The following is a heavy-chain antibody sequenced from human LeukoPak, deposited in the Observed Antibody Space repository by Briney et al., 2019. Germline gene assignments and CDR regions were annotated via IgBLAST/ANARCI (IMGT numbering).Heavy chain of an antibody. CDR3: ARRLKYYYDSSGYSSDAFDI. D-gene: IGHD3-22*01. V-gene: IGHV5-51*01. CDR1: GYSFTSYW. CDR2: IYPDDSDT. J-gene: IGHJ3*02. Sequence: GESLKISCKGSGYSFTSYWIGWVRQMPGKGLEWMGIIYPDDSDTRYSPSFQGQVTISADKSISTAYLQWSSLKASDTAMYYCARRLKYYYDSSGYSSDAFDIWGQGTMVTVSS.